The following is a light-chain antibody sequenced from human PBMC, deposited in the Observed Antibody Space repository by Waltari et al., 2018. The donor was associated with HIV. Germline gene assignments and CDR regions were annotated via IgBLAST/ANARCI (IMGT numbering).Light chain of an antibody. CDR1: QSVSTN. Sequence: ETLMTQSPDTVSVSPGQRVTLACWASQSVSTNLTWYHQKPGQAPRLLPYDASTRATGISARFSGSGSGTEFTLTISSLQSEDFAVYYCQQYYDWPLTFGGGTKVEI. CDR2: DAS. J-gene: IGKJ4*01. V-gene: IGKV3-15*01. CDR3: QQYYDWPLT.